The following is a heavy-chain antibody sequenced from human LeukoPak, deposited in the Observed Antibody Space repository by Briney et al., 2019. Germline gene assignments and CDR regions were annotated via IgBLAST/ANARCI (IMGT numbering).Heavy chain of an antibody. J-gene: IGHJ4*02. CDR1: GFTFTSYW. CDR3: VRLRGGSSSAHDY. Sequence: GGSLRLSCEASGFTFTSYWMHWVRQAPGKGLVWVSRIESDGTTTYADSVKGRYTISRANAKNTLYLQMNSLRVDDTALYYCVRLRGGSSSAHDYWGQGTLVTVSS. D-gene: IGHD6-6*01. CDR2: IESDGTT. V-gene: IGHV3-74*01.